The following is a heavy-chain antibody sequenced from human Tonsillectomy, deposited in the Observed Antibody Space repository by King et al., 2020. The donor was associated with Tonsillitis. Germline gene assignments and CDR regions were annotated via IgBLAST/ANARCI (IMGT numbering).Heavy chain of an antibody. V-gene: IGHV4-59*01. CDR3: ARAVGYNFGTWHYFDY. D-gene: IGHD5-24*01. J-gene: IGHJ4*02. Sequence: VQLQESGPGLVKSSETLSLTCTVSGGSISSYYWNCIRQPPGQGLGGIGDIYYSGGTNYNPSPQRRVTISVDTSKKQFSLTVSSVTAADTAVYYCARAVGYNFGTWHYFDYWGQGTLVTVSS. CDR2: IYYSGGT. CDR1: GGSISSYY.